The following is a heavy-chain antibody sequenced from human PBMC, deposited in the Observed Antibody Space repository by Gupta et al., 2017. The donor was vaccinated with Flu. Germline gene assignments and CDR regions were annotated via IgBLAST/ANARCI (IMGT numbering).Heavy chain of an antibody. V-gene: IGHV3-21*01. CDR2: ISSSSSYI. CDR3: ARDPSSSPHGY. D-gene: IGHD6-13*01. Sequence: WVRQAPGKGLEWVSSISSSSSYIYYADSVKGRFTISRDNAKNSLYLQMNSLRAEDTAVYYCARDPSSSPHGYWGQGTLVTVSS. J-gene: IGHJ4*02.